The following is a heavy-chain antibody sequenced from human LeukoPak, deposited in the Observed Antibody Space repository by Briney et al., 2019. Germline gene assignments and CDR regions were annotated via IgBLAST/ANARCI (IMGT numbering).Heavy chain of an antibody. V-gene: IGHV4-34*01. J-gene: IGHJ5*02. CDR1: GGSFSGYY. Sequence: SETLSLTCAVYGGSFSGYYWSCIRQPPGKGLEWIGEINHSGSTNYNPSLKGRVTISVDTSKNQFSLKPSSVTAADTAVYYCARTEEEGDGYKSITGYNWFDPWGQGTLVTVSS. D-gene: IGHD5-24*01. CDR2: INHSGST. CDR3: ARTEEEGDGYKSITGYNWFDP.